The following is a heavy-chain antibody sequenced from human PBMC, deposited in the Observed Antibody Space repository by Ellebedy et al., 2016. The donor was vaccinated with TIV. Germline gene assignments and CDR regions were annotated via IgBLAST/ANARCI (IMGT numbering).Heavy chain of an antibody. CDR2: ISDSGGNT. D-gene: IGHD3-22*01. CDR1: GFTFSSYA. J-gene: IGHJ4*02. V-gene: IGHV3-23*01. Sequence: PGGSLRLSCVASGFTFSSYAMCWVRQAPGKGLEWVSTISDSGGNTHFPDSVKGRFTISRDNSKDTLYLQVNSLRAEDTAVYYCARPSVSTGYYQFDFWGQGALVTVSS. CDR3: ARPSVSTGYYQFDF.